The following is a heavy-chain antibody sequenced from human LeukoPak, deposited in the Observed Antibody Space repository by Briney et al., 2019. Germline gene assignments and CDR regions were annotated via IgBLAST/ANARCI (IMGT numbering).Heavy chain of an antibody. Sequence: ASVKDSCKVSGYTLTELAIQWVRQAPGKGLEWMGGFDPEDVETIYAQKSLGRVTMTENTYTDTAYMELSSLRSEDTAVYYCATYGGYAAYWGQGTLVSVSS. CDR2: FDPEDVET. D-gene: IGHD4-17*01. CDR1: GYTLTELA. V-gene: IGHV1-24*01. CDR3: ATYGGYAAY. J-gene: IGHJ4*02.